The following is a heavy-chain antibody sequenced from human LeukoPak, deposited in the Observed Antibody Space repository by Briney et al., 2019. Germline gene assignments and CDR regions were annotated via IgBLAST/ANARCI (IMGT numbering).Heavy chain of an antibody. CDR1: GGSISSSSYY. J-gene: IGHJ5*02. V-gene: IGHV4-39*07. CDR3: ARGVSLVRGNWFDP. D-gene: IGHD1-26*01. Sequence: PSETLSLTCTVSGGSISSSSYYWGWIRQPPGKGLEWIGEINHSGSTNYNPSLKSRVTISVDTSKNQFSLKLSSVTAADTAVYYCARGVSLVRGNWFDPWGQGTLVTVSS. CDR2: INHSGST.